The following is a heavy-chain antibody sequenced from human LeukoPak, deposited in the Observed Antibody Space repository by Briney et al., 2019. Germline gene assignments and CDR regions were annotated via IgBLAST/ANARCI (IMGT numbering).Heavy chain of an antibody. V-gene: IGHV4-31*03. D-gene: IGHD5-12*01. CDR2: IYNSGTT. CDR3: ARGRSGYDFSRNWFDP. J-gene: IGHJ5*02. CDR1: GASTSSGGYY. Sequence: SQTLSLTCTVFGASTSSGGYYWSWIRQHPGKGLEWVGYIYNSGTTYYNPSLKSRVTISVDTSKDQFSLKLSSVTAADTAVYYCARGRSGYDFSRNWFDPWGQGTLVTVSS.